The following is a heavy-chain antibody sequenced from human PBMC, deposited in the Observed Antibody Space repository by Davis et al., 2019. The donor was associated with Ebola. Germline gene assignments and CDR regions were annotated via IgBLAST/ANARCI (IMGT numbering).Heavy chain of an antibody. CDR3: AKVETTVTTGWFDP. D-gene: IGHD4-11*01. CDR2: IYYSGST. J-gene: IGHJ5*02. Sequence: MPSETLSLTCAVYGGSFSGYYWGWIRQPPGKGLEWIGSIYYSGSTNYNPSLKSRVTISVDTSKNQFSLKLSSVTAADTAVYYCAKVETTVTTGWFDPWGQGTLVTVSS. CDR1: GGSFSGYY. V-gene: IGHV4-34*01.